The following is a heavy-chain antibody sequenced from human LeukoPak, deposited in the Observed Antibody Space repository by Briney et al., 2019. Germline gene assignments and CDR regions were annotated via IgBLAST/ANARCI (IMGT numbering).Heavy chain of an antibody. CDR2: INPNSGGT. CDR1: GYTFTSYY. V-gene: IGHV1-2*04. Sequence: GASVKVSCKASGYTFTSYYMHWVRQAPGQGLEWMGWINPNSGGTNYAQKFQGWVTMTRDTSISTAYMELSRLRSDDTAVYYCARARTDYTFDYWGQGTLVTVSS. CDR3: ARARTDYTFDY. J-gene: IGHJ4*02. D-gene: IGHD4-11*01.